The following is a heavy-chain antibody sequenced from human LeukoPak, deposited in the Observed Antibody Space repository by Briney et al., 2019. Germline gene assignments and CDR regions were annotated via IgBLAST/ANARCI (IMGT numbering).Heavy chain of an antibody. Sequence: PSETLSLTCTVSGGSVDSVSSSTYYWGWIRQPPGKGLEWIGNIYYTGSTYYNPSLKSRVTMSVDTSKNQFSLKVSSVTAADTAVYYCARLSKGGYFDYIFDYWGQGTLVTVSS. CDR3: ARLSKGGYFDYIFDY. CDR1: GGSVDSVSSSTYY. J-gene: IGHJ4*02. V-gene: IGHV4-39*01. D-gene: IGHD3-9*01. CDR2: IYYTGST.